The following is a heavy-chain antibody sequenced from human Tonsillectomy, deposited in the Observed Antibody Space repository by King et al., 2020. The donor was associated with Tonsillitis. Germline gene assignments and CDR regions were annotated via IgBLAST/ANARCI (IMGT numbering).Heavy chain of an antibody. D-gene: IGHD3-3*01. CDR3: ARLQRITIFGVVTGDWYFDL. CDR1: GGSISSSSYY. Sequence: LQLQESGPGLVKPSETLSLTCTVSGGSISSSSYYWGWIRQPPGKGLEWIGSIYYRGSTYYNPSLKSRVTISVDTSKNQFSLKLSSLTAADTAVYYCARLQRITIFGVVTGDWYFDLWGRGTLVTVSS. CDR2: IYYRGST. J-gene: IGHJ2*01. V-gene: IGHV4-39*01.